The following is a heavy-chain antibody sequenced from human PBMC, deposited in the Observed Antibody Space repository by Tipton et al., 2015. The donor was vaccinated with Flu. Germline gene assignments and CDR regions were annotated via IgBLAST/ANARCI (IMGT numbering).Heavy chain of an antibody. D-gene: IGHD4-17*01. CDR2: ISSSSSYI. CDR3: AREGSYGYYYFYGMDV. V-gene: IGHV3-21*01. CDR1: GFTFSSYS. Sequence: SLRLSCAASGFTFSSYSMNWVRQAPGKGLEWVSSISSSSSYIYYADSVKGRFTISKDNAKNSLYLQMNSLRAEDTAVYYCAREGSYGYYYFYGMDVWGQGTPVPVSS. J-gene: IGHJ6*02.